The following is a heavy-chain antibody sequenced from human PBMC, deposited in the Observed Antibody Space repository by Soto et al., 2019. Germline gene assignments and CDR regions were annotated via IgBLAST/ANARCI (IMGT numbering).Heavy chain of an antibody. CDR3: ARFMPTAGHDY. Sequence: GAPVKVSCKASGYTFTSYYIHWVRQAPGQRLEWMGIINPGGTSTTYAQKFQGRFTMTKDTSTSTVYMELTSLRSDDTAVYYCARFMPTAGHDYWGQGTLVTVSS. CDR2: INPGGTST. J-gene: IGHJ4*02. V-gene: IGHV1-46*03. D-gene: IGHD6-13*01. CDR1: GYTFTSYY.